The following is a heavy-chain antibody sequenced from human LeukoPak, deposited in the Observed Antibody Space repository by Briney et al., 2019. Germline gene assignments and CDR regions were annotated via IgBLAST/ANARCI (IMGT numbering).Heavy chain of an antibody. J-gene: IGHJ4*02. CDR2: IWYDGSNK. CDR3: ARDFYDSSGYYPSGHHDY. D-gene: IGHD3-22*01. V-gene: IGHV3-33*01. CDR1: GFTFSSYG. Sequence: GGSLRLSCAASGFTFSSYGMHWVRQAPGKGLEWVAVIWYDGSNKYYADSVKGRFTISRDNSKNTLYLQMNSLRAEDTAVYYCARDFYDSSGYYPSGHHDYWGQGTLVTVSS.